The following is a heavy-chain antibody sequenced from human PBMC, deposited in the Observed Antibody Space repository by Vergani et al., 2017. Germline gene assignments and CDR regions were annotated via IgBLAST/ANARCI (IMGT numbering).Heavy chain of an antibody. CDR2: MDYSGST. CDR1: GDSVISTDYH. V-gene: IGHV4-39*01. Sequence: QVQLQESGPGLVKPSETLSLTCTVSGDSVISTDYHWGWIRQPPGKGLEWIVSMDYSGSTSYNPSLESRSSISFETPKNQFSLRLTSVTAADTAVYYCASKRGACRAAYCHSYDFWGPGTLVGVSS. CDR3: ASKRGACRAAYCHSYDF. D-gene: IGHD2-15*01. J-gene: IGHJ4*02.